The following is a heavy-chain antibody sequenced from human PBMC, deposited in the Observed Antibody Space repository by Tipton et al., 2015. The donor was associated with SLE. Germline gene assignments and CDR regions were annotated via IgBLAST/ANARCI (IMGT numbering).Heavy chain of an antibody. CDR2: VHISGGT. Sequence: TLSLTCTVSGGSISSSSYYWSWIRQPAGKGLEWIGRVHISGGTHYNPSLESRVTISEDTSKNQFSLILTSVTAADTAVYYCARLRYQRLTGVVDFWRQGSLVTVSS. CDR3: ARLRYQRLTGVVDF. J-gene: IGHJ4*02. V-gene: IGHV4-61*02. D-gene: IGHD1-20*01. CDR1: GGSISSSSYY.